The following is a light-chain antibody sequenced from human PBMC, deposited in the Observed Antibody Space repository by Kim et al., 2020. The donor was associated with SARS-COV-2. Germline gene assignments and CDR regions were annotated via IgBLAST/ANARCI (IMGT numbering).Light chain of an antibody. Sequence: QSALTQPASVSGSPGQSITISCTGTNSDIGGYNYVSWYQHHPGKAPKLLIYDVTKRPSGVSNRFSGSKSGSTASLTISALQAEDEADYYCSSYTSSKTWLFGGGTQLTVL. CDR1: NSDIGGYNY. CDR3: SSYTSSKTWL. CDR2: DVT. J-gene: IGLJ3*02. V-gene: IGLV2-14*03.